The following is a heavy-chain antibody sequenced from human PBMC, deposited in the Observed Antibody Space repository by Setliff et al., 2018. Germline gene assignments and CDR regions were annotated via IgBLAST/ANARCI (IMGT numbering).Heavy chain of an antibody. CDR1: GDSFTSYW. Sequence: PGESLKISCKGSGDSFTSYWIGWVRQMPGKGLEWMCIIYPGDSDTRYSPSFQGQVTISADKSISTTYLQWSSLEASDSAMYYCATSVGGTYYAGFAYWGQGTLVTVSS. J-gene: IGHJ4*02. V-gene: IGHV5-51*01. CDR2: IYPGDSDT. CDR3: ATSVGGTYYAGFAY. D-gene: IGHD1-26*01.